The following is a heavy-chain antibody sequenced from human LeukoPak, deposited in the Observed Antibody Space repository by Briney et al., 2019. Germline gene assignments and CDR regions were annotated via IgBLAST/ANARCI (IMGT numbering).Heavy chain of an antibody. CDR1: GGSISSGGYY. CDR3: ARGGSYYDFWSGYSNWFDP. J-gene: IGHJ5*02. Sequence: SQTLSLTCTVSGGSISSGGYYWSWIRQPPGKGLEWIGEINHSGSTNYNPSLKSRVTISVDTSKNQFSLKLSSVTAADTAVYYCARGGSYYDFWSGYSNWFDPWGQGTLVTVSS. V-gene: IGHV4-30-2*01. D-gene: IGHD3-3*01. CDR2: INHSGST.